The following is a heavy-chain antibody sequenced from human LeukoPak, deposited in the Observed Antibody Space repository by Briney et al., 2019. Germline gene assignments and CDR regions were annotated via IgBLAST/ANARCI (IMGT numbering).Heavy chain of an antibody. D-gene: IGHD6-19*01. CDR2: IYPGDSDT. V-gene: IGHV5-51*01. Sequence: MTGESLKISCKGSGYSFTIYWIGWVRQMPGKGLEWMGIIYPGDSDTRYSPSFQSQVTISADRSINTAYLQGSSLKASDTAIYYCARRLKNSNGWTFDYWGQGTLVTVSS. CDR1: GYSFTIYW. J-gene: IGHJ4*02. CDR3: ARRLKNSNGWTFDY.